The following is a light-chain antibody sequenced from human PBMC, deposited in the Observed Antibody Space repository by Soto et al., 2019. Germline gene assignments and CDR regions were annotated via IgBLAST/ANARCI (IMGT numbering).Light chain of an antibody. CDR1: QSFSSN. J-gene: IGKJ1*01. CDR3: QQFDGSQWT. V-gene: IGKV3-15*01. CDR2: GTS. Sequence: ELVMTQSPATLSVSLGERATLSCRASQSFSSNVAWYQQKPGQAPRLLIYGTSTRVTGIPARFSGSGSGTDFTLTISRLQPEDFAVYYCQQFDGSQWTFGQGTKVDIK.